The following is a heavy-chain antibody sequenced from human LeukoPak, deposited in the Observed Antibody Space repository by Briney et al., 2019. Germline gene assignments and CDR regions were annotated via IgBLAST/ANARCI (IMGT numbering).Heavy chain of an antibody. CDR3: ARAGSTSYIDY. V-gene: IGHV1-46*01. J-gene: IGHJ4*02. CDR2: IDPSGGST. CDR1: GYTFTSYY. Sequence: ASVKVSCKASGYTFTSYYMHWVRQAPGQGLEWMGIIDPSGGSTSYAQKLQGRRTMTRDMSTSTVYMEMSSLRSEDTAVYYCARAGSTSYIDYWGQGTLVTVSS. D-gene: IGHD2-2*01.